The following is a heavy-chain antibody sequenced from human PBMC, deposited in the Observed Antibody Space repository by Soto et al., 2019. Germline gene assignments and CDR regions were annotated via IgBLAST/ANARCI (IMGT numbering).Heavy chain of an antibody. CDR1: GYTFTSYG. CDR3: ARDRSGGGKFDP. CDR2: ISAYNGNT. D-gene: IGHD2-8*02. V-gene: IGHV1-18*01. Sequence: PVKVSCKASGYTFTSYGISWVLQAPGQGLEWMGWISAYNGNTNYAQKLQGRVTMTTDTSTSTAYMELRSLRSDDTAVYYCARDRSGGGKFDPWGQGTLVTVSS. J-gene: IGHJ5*02.